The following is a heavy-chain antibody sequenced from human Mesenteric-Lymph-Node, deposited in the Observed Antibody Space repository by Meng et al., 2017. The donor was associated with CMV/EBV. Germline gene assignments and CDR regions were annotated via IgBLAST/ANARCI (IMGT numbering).Heavy chain of an antibody. CDR3: ARLKDCTTTSCPDY. CDR1: GYTFTNYW. CDR2: INPGDSNT. V-gene: IGHV5-51*01. Sequence: GESLKISCKASGYTFTNYWIGWVRQMPGKGLEWMGIINPGDSNTMYSPSFQGQVTISADKPISTAYLHWSGLRASDTDMYYCARLKDCTTTSCPDYWGQGTLVTVSS. J-gene: IGHJ4*02. D-gene: IGHD2-2*01.